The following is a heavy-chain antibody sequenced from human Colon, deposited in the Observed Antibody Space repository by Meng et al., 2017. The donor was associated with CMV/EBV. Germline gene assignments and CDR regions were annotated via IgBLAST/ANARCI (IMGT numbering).Heavy chain of an antibody. D-gene: IGHD3-9*01. CDR1: GSLSRSSDR. Sequence: GSLSRSSDRWGWIRQPPGKGLEWIGSLYYTGSTYYNPSLKSRVTISVDTSKNQFSLKLSSATAADTAVYYCARLTYYDILTGYQIDYWGQGTLV. V-gene: IGHV4-39*01. J-gene: IGHJ4*02. CDR2: LYYTGST. CDR3: ARLTYYDILTGYQIDY.